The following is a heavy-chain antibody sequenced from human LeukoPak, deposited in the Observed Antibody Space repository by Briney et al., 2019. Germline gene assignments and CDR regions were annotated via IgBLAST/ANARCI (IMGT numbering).Heavy chain of an antibody. CDR1: GGSFSGYY. J-gene: IGHJ4*02. CDR3: ARGAPYYYGSGSTFDY. V-gene: IGHV4-34*01. CDR2: INHSGST. D-gene: IGHD3-10*01. Sequence: SETLSLTCAVYGGSFSGYYWSWIRQPPGKGLEWIGEINHSGSTNYNPSLKSGVTISVDTSKNQFSLKLSSVTAADTAVYYCARGAPYYYGSGSTFDYWGQGTLVTVSS.